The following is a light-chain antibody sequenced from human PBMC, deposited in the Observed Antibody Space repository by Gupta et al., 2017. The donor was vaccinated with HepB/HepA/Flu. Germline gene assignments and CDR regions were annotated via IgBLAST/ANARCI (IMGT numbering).Light chain of an antibody. J-gene: IGKJ4*01. CDR3: QQYDNPL. CDR2: DAS. CDR1: QDISNY. V-gene: IGKV1-33*01. Sequence: DIQMTQSPSSLSASVGDRVTITCQASQDISNYLNWYQQKPGKAPKLLIYDASNLETGAPSRFSGSGSGTDFTVTISSLQPEDIATYYCQQYDNPLFGGGTKVEIK.